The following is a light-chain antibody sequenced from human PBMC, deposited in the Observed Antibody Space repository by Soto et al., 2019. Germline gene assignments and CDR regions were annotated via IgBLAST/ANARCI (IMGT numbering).Light chain of an antibody. V-gene: IGKV1-5*01. CDR2: DAS. J-gene: IGKJ1*01. Sequence: DIQVTQSPPTLSASVGDRVTITCRASQTISTWMAWYQQKPGKAPKLLXXDASTLQSGVASRFSGSGSGTEFTLTISSLQPDDFATYYCQQYNSYSPTWTFGQGTKVYIK. CDR3: QQYNSYSPTWT. CDR1: QTISTW.